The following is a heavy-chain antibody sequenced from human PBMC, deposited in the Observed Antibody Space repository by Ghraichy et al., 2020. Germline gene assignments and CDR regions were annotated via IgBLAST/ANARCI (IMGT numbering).Heavy chain of an antibody. J-gene: IGHJ4*02. Sequence: LTCAASGFTLSSHWMGWVRQAPGKGLEWVADIKQDGSEKFYVDSVEGRFTIARDNAKNSLYLQMNSLRVEDTAVYYCARESSRSYVNWGQGIRVTVSS. CDR2: IKQDGSEK. CDR1: GFTLSSHW. D-gene: IGHD1-26*01. V-gene: IGHV3-7*01. CDR3: ARESSRSYVN.